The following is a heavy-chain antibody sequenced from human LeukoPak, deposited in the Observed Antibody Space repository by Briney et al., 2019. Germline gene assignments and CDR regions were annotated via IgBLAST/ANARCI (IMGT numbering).Heavy chain of an antibody. CDR1: GGTFTSYA. CDR3: ASGAYGDYEGY. CDR2: IIPIFCTA. Sequence: SVKVSCKDSGGTFTSYAISWVRQAPGQGRGWMGRIIPIFCTANYAQKFQGRVTSTTDESTSTAYMELSSLRSEDTAVYYCASGAYGDYEGYWGQGTLVTVSS. J-gene: IGHJ4*02. D-gene: IGHD4-17*01. V-gene: IGHV1-69*05.